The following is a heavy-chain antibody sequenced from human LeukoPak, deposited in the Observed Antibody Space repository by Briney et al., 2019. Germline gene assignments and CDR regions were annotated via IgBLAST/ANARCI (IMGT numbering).Heavy chain of an antibody. Sequence: KSSEPLSLTCTVSGGSLTTNNYYWGWIRQPPGKGLEWIWEINHSGSTNYNPSLKSRVTISVDTSKNQFSLKLSSVPAADTAVYYCARGGTAGTDRGEFDYWGQGTVVTVSS. CDR3: ARGGTAGTDRGEFDY. D-gene: IGHD6-13*01. CDR1: GGSLTTNNYY. J-gene: IGHJ4*02. CDR2: INHSGST. V-gene: IGHV4-39*07.